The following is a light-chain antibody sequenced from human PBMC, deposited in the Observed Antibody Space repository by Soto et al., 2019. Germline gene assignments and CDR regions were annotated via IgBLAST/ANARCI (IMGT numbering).Light chain of an antibody. CDR1: QDIRNY. Sequence: DIQLTQSPSSLSASVGDRVTITCQASQDIRNYLNWYQQKPGKAPTLLIHDASYLETGVPSRFSGGGSGTDFTFSISSLQPEHIATYYCQQFDDPFTFGPGTKIEMK. J-gene: IGKJ3*01. CDR3: QQFDDPFT. V-gene: IGKV1-33*01. CDR2: DAS.